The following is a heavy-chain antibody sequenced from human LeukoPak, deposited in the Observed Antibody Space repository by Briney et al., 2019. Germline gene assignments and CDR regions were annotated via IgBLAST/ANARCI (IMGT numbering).Heavy chain of an antibody. V-gene: IGHV4-4*07. J-gene: IGHJ4*02. Sequence: SETLSLTCTVSGGSISSYYWSWIRQPAGKGLEWIGRIYTSGSTNYNPSLKSRVTMSVDTSKNQFSLKLSSVTAADTAVYYCARDPGIAAAGTLWGFDYWGQGTLVTVSS. D-gene: IGHD6-13*01. CDR3: ARDPGIAAAGTLWGFDY. CDR1: GGSISSYY. CDR2: IYTSGST.